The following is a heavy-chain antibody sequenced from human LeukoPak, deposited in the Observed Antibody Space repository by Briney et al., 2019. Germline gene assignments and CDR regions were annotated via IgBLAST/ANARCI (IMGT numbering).Heavy chain of an antibody. CDR3: ARAVAAISYYYYYYMDV. J-gene: IGHJ6*03. V-gene: IGHV1-18*01. Sequence: ASVKVSCKASGGTFNSYAISWVRQAPGQGLEWMGWISAYNGNTNYAQKLQGRVTMTTDTSTSTAYMELRSLRSDDTAVYYCARAVAAISYYYYYYMDVWGKGTTVTVSS. CDR1: GGTFNSYA. D-gene: IGHD2-15*01. CDR2: ISAYNGNT.